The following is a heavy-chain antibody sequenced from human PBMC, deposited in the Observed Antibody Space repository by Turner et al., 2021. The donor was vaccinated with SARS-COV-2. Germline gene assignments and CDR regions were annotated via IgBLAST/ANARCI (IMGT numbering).Heavy chain of an antibody. J-gene: IGHJ6*02. D-gene: IGHD2-2*02. CDR1: GYTFTSYG. CDR3: ATIHCSSTSCYSTHYGMDV. Sequence: QVQLVQSGAEVKKPGASVTVSCKASGYTFTSYGISWVRQAPGQGLEWMGGINTYNGNTNYAQKLQGRVTMTTDTSTSTAYMELRSLRSDDTAVYYCATIHCSSTSCYSTHYGMDVWGQGTTVTVSS. CDR2: INTYNGNT. V-gene: IGHV1-18*01.